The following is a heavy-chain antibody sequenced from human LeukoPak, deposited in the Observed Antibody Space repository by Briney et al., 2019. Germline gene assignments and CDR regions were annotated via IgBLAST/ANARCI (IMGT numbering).Heavy chain of an antibody. CDR2: ISSSSSTI. D-gene: IGHD1-1*01. J-gene: IGHJ6*03. CDR1: GFTFSSYS. V-gene: IGHV3-48*01. CDR3: ARATTKLYRTINYYYYYYMDV. Sequence: GGSLRLSCAASGFTFSSYSMNWVRQAPGKGLEWVSYISSSSSTIYYADSVKGRFTISRDNAKNSLYLQMNSLRAEDTAVYYCARATTKLYRTINYYYYYYMDVWGKETTVTVSS.